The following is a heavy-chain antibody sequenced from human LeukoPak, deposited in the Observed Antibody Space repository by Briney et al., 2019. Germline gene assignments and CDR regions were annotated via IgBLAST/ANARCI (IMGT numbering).Heavy chain of an antibody. CDR3: ARFETNSATRGLDF. CDR1: GFTFRDYS. J-gene: IGHJ4*02. Sequence: GGSLRLSCAASGFTFRDYSMNWVRQAPGKGLEWVSPISGSGGIYIIYADSVEGRFTISRDDAKNTLYLQMNSLRADDTAIYYCARFETNSATRGLDFWGQGALVTVSS. CDR2: ISGSGGIYI. V-gene: IGHV3-21*01. D-gene: IGHD2/OR15-2a*01.